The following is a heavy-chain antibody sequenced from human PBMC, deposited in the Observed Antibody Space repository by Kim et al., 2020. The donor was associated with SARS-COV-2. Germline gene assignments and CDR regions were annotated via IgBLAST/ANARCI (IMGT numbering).Heavy chain of an antibody. CDR1: GYTFTSYG. V-gene: IGHV1-18*01. J-gene: IGHJ4*02. CDR3: ARGPPYDSSGYYHYY. CDR2: ISAYNGNT. D-gene: IGHD3-22*01. Sequence: ASVKVSCKASGYTFTSYGISWVRQAPGQGLEWMGWISAYNGNTNYAQKLQGRVTMTTDTSTSTAYMELRSLRSDDTAVYYCARGPPYDSSGYYHYYWGQGTLVTVSS.